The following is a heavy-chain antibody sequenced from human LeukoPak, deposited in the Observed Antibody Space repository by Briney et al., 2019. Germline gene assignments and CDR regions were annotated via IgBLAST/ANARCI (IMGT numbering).Heavy chain of an antibody. CDR1: GFKFSDYD. CDR3: ARDDRLEY. V-gene: IGHV3-30*04. D-gene: IGHD6-6*01. Sequence: PGGSLRLSCAASGFKFSDYDMHWVRQAPGKGLEWVADISYSGRKKHYADSVKGRFTISRDNSKNTLYLQMNSLRAEDTAVYYCARDDRLEYWGQGTLVTVSS. CDR2: ISYSGRKK. J-gene: IGHJ4*02.